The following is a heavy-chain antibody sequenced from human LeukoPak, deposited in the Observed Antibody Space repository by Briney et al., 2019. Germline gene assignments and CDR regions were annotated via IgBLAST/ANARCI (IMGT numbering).Heavy chain of an antibody. CDR3: ARDRASAGGFDY. J-gene: IGHJ4*02. V-gene: IGHV4-59*01. CDR2: IYYSGTT. CDR1: GGSISSYY. D-gene: IGHD2-15*01. Sequence: SETLSLTCSVSGGSISSYYWSWIRQPPGKGLEWIGYIYYSGTTNYNPSLQSRVTISVATSKNQFSLKLSSVTAADTALYYCARDRASAGGFDYWGQGTLVTVSS.